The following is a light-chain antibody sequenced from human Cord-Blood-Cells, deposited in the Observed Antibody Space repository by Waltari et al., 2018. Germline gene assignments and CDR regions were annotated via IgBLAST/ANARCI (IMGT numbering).Light chain of an antibody. CDR1: SSNIGSNY. CDR3: AAWDDSLSGWV. CDR2: RNN. Sequence: PGQRVTISCSGSSSNIGSNYVYWYQQLPGTAPKLLIYRNNQRPSGVPDRCSGSKSGTSASLAISGLRSEDEADYYCAAWDDSLSGWVFGGGTKLTVL. V-gene: IGLV1-47*01. J-gene: IGLJ3*02.